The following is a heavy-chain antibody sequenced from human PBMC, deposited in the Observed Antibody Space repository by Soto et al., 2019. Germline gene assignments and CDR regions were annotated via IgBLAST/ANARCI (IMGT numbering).Heavy chain of an antibody. CDR1: GGSINSGGYY. D-gene: IGHD6-13*01. J-gene: IGHJ4*02. V-gene: IGHV4-61*08. Sequence: SETLSLTCTLSGGSINSGGYYWTWVRQPPGKGPEWIGEINHRGSANYNPSLKSRVTISVDISKSQFSLRLTSVTAADTAVYYCARYNAASGTYYFDYWGQGALVTVSS. CDR3: ARYNAASGTYYFDY. CDR2: INHRGSA.